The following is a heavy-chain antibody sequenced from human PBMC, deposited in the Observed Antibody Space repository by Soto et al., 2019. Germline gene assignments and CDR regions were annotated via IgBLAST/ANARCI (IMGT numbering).Heavy chain of an antibody. CDR1: GGSITTAGHY. CDR2: IYYNGAT. J-gene: IGHJ1*01. Sequence: QVLLQESGAGRVKPSQTLSLTCAVSGGSITTAGHYWSWIRPHHGKGVEWMGYIYYNGATNYKTSLKTRIAISLDMRNNQFSLTLTCVTATDTAMYFCARNGLMVSSCYNPEFHDWGQGTLVSVSS. D-gene: IGHD2-15*01. CDR3: ARNGLMVSSCYNPEFHD. V-gene: IGHV4-31*11.